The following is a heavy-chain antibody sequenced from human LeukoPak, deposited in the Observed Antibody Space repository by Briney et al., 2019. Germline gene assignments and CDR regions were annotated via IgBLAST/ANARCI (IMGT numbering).Heavy chain of an antibody. CDR2: INPNSGGT. CDR3: ARSRGMTTVTLYYFDY. D-gene: IGHD4-17*01. J-gene: IGHJ4*02. Sequence: GAAVKVSWKTSGYTFTGYYMHWVRQAPGQGPEWIGRINPNSGGTNYAQKFQGRVTMTRDTSISTAYIELSRLRSDDTAVYYCARSRGMTTVTLYYFDYWVQGTLVTVSS. V-gene: IGHV1-2*06. CDR1: GYTFTGYY.